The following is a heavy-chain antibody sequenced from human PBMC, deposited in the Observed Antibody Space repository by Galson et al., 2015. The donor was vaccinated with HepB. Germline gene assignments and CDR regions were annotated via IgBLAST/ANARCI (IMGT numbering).Heavy chain of an antibody. J-gene: IGHJ3*02. CDR1: GDSVSSNSAA. CDR3: ARDCVGKGCKAAAGTEKYSSGWYRRGVDDAFDI. CDR2: TYYRSKWYN. D-gene: IGHD6-19*01. Sequence: CAISGDSVSSNSAAWNWIRQSPSRGLEWLGRTYYRSKWYNDYAVSVKSRITINPDTSKNQFSLQLNSVTPEDTAVYYCARDCVGKGCKAAAGTEKYSSGWYRRGVDDAFDIWGQGTMVTVSS. V-gene: IGHV6-1*01.